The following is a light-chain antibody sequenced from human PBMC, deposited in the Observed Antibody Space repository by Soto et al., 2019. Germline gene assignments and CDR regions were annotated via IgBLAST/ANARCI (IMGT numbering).Light chain of an antibody. CDR1: QNIRGNE. CDR3: QDYGTSAPWT. CDR2: RGS. V-gene: IGKV3-20*01. Sequence: EVVLTQSPGTLSLSPGERATLSCRASQNIRGNELAWYQQKPGQAPRLLIYRGSTRATGIPVRFSGRGSATDFTLTISRLQPEDFAVYYCQDYGTSAPWTFGQGTKVEIK. J-gene: IGKJ1*01.